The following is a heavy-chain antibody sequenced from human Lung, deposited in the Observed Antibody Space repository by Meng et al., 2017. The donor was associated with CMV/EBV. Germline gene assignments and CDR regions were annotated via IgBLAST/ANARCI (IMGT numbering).Heavy chain of an antibody. CDR3: ASFPPPGKQWLVTDY. CDR2: IYHSGST. Sequence: QGPLTGAGPGPANPSGTLSPTCAFAGGAISSSNWWIWVRQPPGKGLEWIGEIYHSGSTNYNPSLKSRVTISVDKSKNQFSLKLSSVTAADTAVYYCASFPPPGKQWLVTDYWGQGTLVTVSS. CDR1: GGAISSSNW. V-gene: IGHV4-4*02. D-gene: IGHD6-19*01. J-gene: IGHJ4*02.